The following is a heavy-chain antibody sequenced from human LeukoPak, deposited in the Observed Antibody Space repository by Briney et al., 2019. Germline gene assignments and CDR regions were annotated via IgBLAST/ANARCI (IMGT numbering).Heavy chain of an antibody. CDR3: AGAHSIAVAGGNFDY. Sequence: ASVKVSCKASGGTFSSYAISWVRQAPGQGLEWMGGIIPIFGTANYAQKFQGRVTMTRDTSTSTVYMELSSLRSEDTAVYYCAGAHSIAVAGGNFDYWGQGTLVTVSS. CDR1: GGTFSSYA. J-gene: IGHJ4*02. CDR2: IIPIFGTA. V-gene: IGHV1-69*05. D-gene: IGHD6-19*01.